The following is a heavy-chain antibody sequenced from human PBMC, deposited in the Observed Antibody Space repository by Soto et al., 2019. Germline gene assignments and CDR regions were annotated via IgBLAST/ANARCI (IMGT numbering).Heavy chain of an antibody. J-gene: IGHJ4*02. CDR1: GYTFTGYA. D-gene: IGHD6-19*01. V-gene: IGHV1-3*05. CDR2: INAGNGNT. Sequence: QVQLVQSGAEEKKPGASVKVSCKASGYTFTGYAMHWVRQAPGQRLEWMGWINAGNGNTKYSQKFQGRVTITRDTSASTGYMELSSLRSEDTAVYYCARAVAVAADFDHWGQGTLVTVSS. CDR3: ARAVAVAADFDH.